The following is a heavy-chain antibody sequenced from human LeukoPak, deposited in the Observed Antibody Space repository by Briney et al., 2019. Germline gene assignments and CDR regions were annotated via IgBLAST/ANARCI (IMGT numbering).Heavy chain of an antibody. J-gene: IGHJ4*02. D-gene: IGHD3-10*01. Sequence: SETLSLTCTVSGGSISSYYWSWIRQPAGKKLEWIGRIYTNGSTNYNPSLKSRVTMSVDTSKNQFSLKLSSVTAADTAVYYCARDRFGSGSYPDYFDYWGQGTLVIVSS. CDR1: GGSISSYY. CDR2: IYTNGST. CDR3: ARDRFGSGSYPDYFDY. V-gene: IGHV4-4*07.